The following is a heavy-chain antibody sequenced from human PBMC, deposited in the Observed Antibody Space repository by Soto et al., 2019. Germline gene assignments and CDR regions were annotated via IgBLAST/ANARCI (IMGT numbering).Heavy chain of an antibody. CDR2: IYPGDSDT. CDR3: ARHTAAEGSAMVTTVSFRYYYYYMDV. J-gene: IGHJ6*03. CDR1: GYSFTSYW. D-gene: IGHD5-18*01. V-gene: IGHV5-51*01. Sequence: GESLKISCKGSGYSFTSYWIGWVRQMPGKGLEWMGIIYPGDSDTRYSPSFQGQVTISADKSISTAYLQWSSLKASDTAMYYCARHTAAEGSAMVTTVSFRYYYYYMDVWGKGTKVTVSS.